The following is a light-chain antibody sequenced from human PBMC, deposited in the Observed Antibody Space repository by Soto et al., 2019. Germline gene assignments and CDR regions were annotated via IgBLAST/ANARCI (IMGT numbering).Light chain of an antibody. CDR2: GAS. CDR1: QSICSSY. J-gene: IGKJ3*01. Sequence: EIVLTQSPGTLSLSPGERATLSCRASQSICSSYLAWYQQRPGQAPRLLIFGASYRATGIPDRFSGSGSGTDFTLTISRLEPEDFAVYYCQQYSSSPPEFTFGPGTRVDSK. V-gene: IGKV3-20*01. CDR3: QQYSSSPPEFT.